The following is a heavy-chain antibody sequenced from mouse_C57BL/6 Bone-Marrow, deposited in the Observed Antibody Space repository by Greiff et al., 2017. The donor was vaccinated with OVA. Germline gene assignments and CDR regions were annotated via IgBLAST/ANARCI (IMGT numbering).Heavy chain of an antibody. CDR3: VRDAWMDY. V-gene: IGHV10-3*01. CDR1: GFTFNTSA. Sequence: EVQRVESGGGLVQPKGSLKLSCAASGFTFNTSAMHWVRQAPGKGLEWVARIRSKSSNYATYYADSVKDRFTISRADSQSMLHRKMNTLKTEDTAMYYCVRDAWMDYWGQGTSVTVSS. CDR2: IRSKSSNYAT. J-gene: IGHJ4*01.